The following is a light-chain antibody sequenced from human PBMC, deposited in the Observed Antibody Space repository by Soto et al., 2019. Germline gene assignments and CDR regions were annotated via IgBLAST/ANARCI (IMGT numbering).Light chain of an antibody. J-gene: IGKJ1*01. CDR2: DAS. Sequence: DIQMTQSPSSLSASVGDRVTITCRASQTITTWMAWYQQKPGKAPKLLVYDASTLQSGVATRFSGSGSGTELNLTISRMKTDDFATSYCQQYSSYKCTFAHG. CDR1: QTITTW. CDR3: QQYSSYKCT. V-gene: IGKV1-5*01.